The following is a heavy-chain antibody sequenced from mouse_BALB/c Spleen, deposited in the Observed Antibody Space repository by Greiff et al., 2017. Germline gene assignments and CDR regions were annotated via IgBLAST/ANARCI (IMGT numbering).Heavy chain of an antibody. D-gene: IGHD4-1*01. J-gene: IGHJ4*01. CDR1: GFTFSSYG. Sequence: EVMLVESGGDLVKPGGSLKLSCAASGFTFSSYGMSWVSQTPDKRLEWVATISSGGSYTYYPDSVKGRFTISRDNAKNTLYLQMSSLKSEDTAMYYCARLANWDWYYAMDYWGQGTSVTVSS. CDR2: ISSGGSYT. CDR3: ARLANWDWYYAMDY. V-gene: IGHV5-6*01.